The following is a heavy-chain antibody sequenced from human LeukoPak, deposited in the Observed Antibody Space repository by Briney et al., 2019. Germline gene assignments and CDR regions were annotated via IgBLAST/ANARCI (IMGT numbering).Heavy chain of an antibody. CDR2: INPNSGGT. Sequence: ASVKVSCKASGYTFTGYYMHWVRQAPGQGLEWMGWINPNSGGTNYAQKFQGWVTMTRDTSTSTAYMELRSLRSDDTAVYYCARDNPRGSYYVDYWGQGTLVTVSS. D-gene: IGHD3-16*01. CDR3: ARDNPRGSYYVDY. V-gene: IGHV1-2*04. J-gene: IGHJ4*02. CDR1: GYTFTGYY.